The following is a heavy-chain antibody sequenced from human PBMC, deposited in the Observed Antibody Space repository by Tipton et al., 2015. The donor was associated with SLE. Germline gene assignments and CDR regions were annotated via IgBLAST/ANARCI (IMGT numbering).Heavy chain of an antibody. Sequence: GSLRLSCAASGFTFSSYSMNWVRQAPGKGLEWVSSISSSSSYIYYADSVKGRFTISRDNAKNSLYLQMNSLRAEDTAVYYCARAGRKDICPFDIWGQGTMVTVSS. CDR1: GFTFSSYS. J-gene: IGHJ3*02. V-gene: IGHV3-21*01. CDR3: ARAGRKDICPFDI. CDR2: ISSSSSYI. D-gene: IGHD2-15*01.